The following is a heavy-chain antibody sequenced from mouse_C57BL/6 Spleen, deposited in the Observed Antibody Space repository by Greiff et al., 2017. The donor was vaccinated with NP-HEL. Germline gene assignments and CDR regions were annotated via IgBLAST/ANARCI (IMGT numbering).Heavy chain of an antibody. CDR2: ISSGSSTI. CDR3: ASPSSPHWYFDV. D-gene: IGHD1-1*01. Sequence: EVKVVESGGGLVKPGGSLKLSCAASGFTFSDYGMHWVRQAPEKGLEWVAYISSGSSTIYYADTVKGRFTISRDNAKNTLFLQMTSLRSEDTAMYYCASPSSPHWYFDVWGTGTTVTVSS. CDR1: GFTFSDYG. V-gene: IGHV5-17*01. J-gene: IGHJ1*03.